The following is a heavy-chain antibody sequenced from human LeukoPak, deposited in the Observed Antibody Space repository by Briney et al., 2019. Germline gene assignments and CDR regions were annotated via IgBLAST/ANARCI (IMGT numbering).Heavy chain of an antibody. J-gene: IGHJ3*02. CDR2: IYYSGST. V-gene: IGHV4-59*01. Sequence: PSEPLSLTCTVSGGSISSYYWSWIRQPPGKGLEWIGYIYYSGSTNYNPSLKSRVTISVDTSKNQFSLKLSSVTAADTAVYYCARVAPGRYFDVDAFDIWGQGTMVTVSS. D-gene: IGHD3-9*01. CDR1: GGSISSYY. CDR3: ARVAPGRYFDVDAFDI.